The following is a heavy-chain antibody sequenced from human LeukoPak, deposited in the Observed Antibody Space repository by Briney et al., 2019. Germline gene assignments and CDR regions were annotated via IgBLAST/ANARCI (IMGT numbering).Heavy chain of an antibody. CDR2: IYYSGST. CDR3: ARRLSIDYGDPLDY. Sequence: GSLRLSCAASGFTFSSYAMSWVRQPPGKGLEWIGSIYYSGSTYYNPSLKSRVTISVDTSKNQFSLKLSSVTAADTAVYYCARRLSIDYGDPLDYWGQGTLVTVSS. V-gene: IGHV4-39*01. D-gene: IGHD4-17*01. J-gene: IGHJ4*02. CDR1: GFTFSSYA.